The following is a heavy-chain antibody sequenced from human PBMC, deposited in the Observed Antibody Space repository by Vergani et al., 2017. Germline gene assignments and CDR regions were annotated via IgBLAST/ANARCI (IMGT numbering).Heavy chain of an antibody. CDR3: ARDLGIVVVPAAGDAFDI. CDR1: GFTFSSYA. Sequence: VQLLESGGGLVQPGGSLRLSCAASGFTFSSYAMSWVRQAPGKGLEWVAVIWYDGSNKYYADSVKGRFTISRDNSKNTLYLQMNSLRAEDTAVYYCARDLGIVVVPAAGDAFDIWGQGTMVTVSS. D-gene: IGHD2-2*01. V-gene: IGHV3-33*08. J-gene: IGHJ3*02. CDR2: IWYDGSNK.